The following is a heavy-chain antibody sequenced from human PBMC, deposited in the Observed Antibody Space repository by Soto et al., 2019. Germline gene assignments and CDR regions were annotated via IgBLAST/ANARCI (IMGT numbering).Heavy chain of an antibody. V-gene: IGHV2-5*02. CDR1: GFSLSTSGVG. J-gene: IGHJ5*02. Sequence: QITLKESGPTLVKPTQTLTLTCTFSGFSLSTSGVGVGWIRQPPGKALEWLALIYWDDDKRYSPSLKSRLTITKDTSKTQVVLTMTNMDPVETATYYCAHTTYGKDWFDPWGQGTLVTVSS. CDR3: AHTTYGKDWFDP. D-gene: IGHD4-17*01. CDR2: IYWDDDK.